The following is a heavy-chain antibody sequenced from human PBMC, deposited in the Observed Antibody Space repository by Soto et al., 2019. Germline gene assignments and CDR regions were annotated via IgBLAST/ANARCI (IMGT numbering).Heavy chain of an antibody. CDR2: ISATGGGT. CDR3: AKDRRAGGSSDFYFDF. V-gene: IGHV3-23*01. Sequence: GGSLRLSCAASGFKFSNYAMSWVRQAPGKGLEWVSLISATGGGTYYADSVKGRFTISRDNSHNTLYLQVHSLTAEDTAVYYCAKDRRAGGSSDFYFDFWGQGAQVTVSS. J-gene: IGHJ4*02. CDR1: GFKFSNYA. D-gene: IGHD3-16*01.